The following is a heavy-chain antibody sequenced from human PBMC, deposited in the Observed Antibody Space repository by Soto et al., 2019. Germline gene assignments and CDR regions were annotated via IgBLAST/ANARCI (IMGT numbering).Heavy chain of an antibody. Sequence: GGSLRLSCAASGFTFDDYAMHWVRQAPGKGLEWVSGISWNSGSIGYADSVKGRFTISRDNAKNSLYLQMNSLRAEDTALYYCAKDAVLRYFDWEGAFDIWGQGTMVTVS. CDR1: GFTFDDYA. CDR3: AKDAVLRYFDWEGAFDI. CDR2: ISWNSGSI. D-gene: IGHD3-9*01. V-gene: IGHV3-9*01. J-gene: IGHJ3*02.